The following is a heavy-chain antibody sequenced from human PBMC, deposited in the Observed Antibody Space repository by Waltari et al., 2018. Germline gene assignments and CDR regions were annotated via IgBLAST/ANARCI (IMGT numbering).Heavy chain of an antibody. Sequence: EVQLVESGGGLVKPGGSLRLSCSASGFTFSSYSMNWVRQAPGKGLEWVSSISSSSSYIYYADSVKGRFTISRDNAKNSLYLQMNSLRAEDTAVYYCARDLILATVTKGWGQGTLVTVSS. D-gene: IGHD4-17*01. CDR2: ISSSSSYI. CDR1: GFTFSSYS. CDR3: ARDLILATVTKG. V-gene: IGHV3-21*01. J-gene: IGHJ4*02.